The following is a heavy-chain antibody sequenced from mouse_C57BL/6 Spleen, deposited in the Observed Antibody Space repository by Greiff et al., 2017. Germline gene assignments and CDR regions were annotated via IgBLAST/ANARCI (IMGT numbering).Heavy chain of an antibody. Sequence: VQLQQPGAELVKPGASVKLSCKASGYTFTSYWMQWVKQRPGQGLEWIGEIDPSDSYTNYNQKFKGKATLTVDPSSSTAYMQLSSLTSEDSAVYFCARAGTAGYYFDDWGQGTTLTVSS. V-gene: IGHV1-50*01. D-gene: IGHD4-1*01. J-gene: IGHJ2*01. CDR1: GYTFTSYW. CDR2: IDPSDSYT. CDR3: ARAGTAGYYFDD.